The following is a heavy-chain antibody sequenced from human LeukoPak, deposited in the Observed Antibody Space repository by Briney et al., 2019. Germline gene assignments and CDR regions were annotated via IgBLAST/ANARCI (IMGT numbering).Heavy chain of an antibody. V-gene: IGHV3-23*01. J-gene: IGHJ4*02. D-gene: IGHD2-21*01. CDR2: IYENGGTT. CDR3: AKDFRIGYSAHFDY. CDR1: GFTCRSHA. Sequence: GGSLRLSCVGSGFTCRSHAMGWVRQAPEKGLEFVSGIYENGGTTYYADSVKGRFSISRDNSKNTLYLQMDSLRGEDTAVYYCAKDFRIGYSAHFDYWGQGALVTVSS.